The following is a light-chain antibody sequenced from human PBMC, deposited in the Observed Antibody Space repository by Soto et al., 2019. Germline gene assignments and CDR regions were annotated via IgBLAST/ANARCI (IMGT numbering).Light chain of an antibody. J-gene: IGKJ1*01. Sequence: DIQMTQSPSTLSASVGDRVTISCRASQSIGTWVAWYQQKPGKVPNLLIYKASTFQTGVPSRFSGSGSGTEFTLSISSLQPDNFATYYCQQYDDYSRGWTCGQGTKVDFK. CDR3: QQYDDYSRGWT. CDR2: KAS. CDR1: QSIGTW. V-gene: IGKV1-5*03.